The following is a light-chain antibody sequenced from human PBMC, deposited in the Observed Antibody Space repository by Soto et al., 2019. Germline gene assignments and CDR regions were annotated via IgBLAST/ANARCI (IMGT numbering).Light chain of an antibody. J-gene: IGKJ2*01. V-gene: IGKV3-20*01. CDR3: QQYGSSPRT. CDR2: GAS. Sequence: EIVLTQSPGTLSLSPGERATLSCRASRTVSSSYLAWYQQKPGQAPRLLIYGASSRATGIPDRFSGSGYGTDFTLTISRLEPEDFAVYYCQQYGSSPRTFGQGTKLEIK. CDR1: RTVSSSY.